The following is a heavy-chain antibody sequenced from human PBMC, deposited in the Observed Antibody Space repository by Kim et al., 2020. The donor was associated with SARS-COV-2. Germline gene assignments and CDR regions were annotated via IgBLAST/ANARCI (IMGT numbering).Heavy chain of an antibody. V-gene: IGHV3-7*03. CDR3: APQGLVVVTAILY. Sequence: GGSLRLSCAASGFTFSSYWMSWVRQAPGKGLEWVANIKQDGSEKYYVDSVKGRFTISRDNAKNSLYLQMNSLRAEDTAVYYCAPQGLVVVTAILYWGQGTLVTVSS. D-gene: IGHD2-21*02. CDR2: IKQDGSEK. CDR1: GFTFSSYW. J-gene: IGHJ4*02.